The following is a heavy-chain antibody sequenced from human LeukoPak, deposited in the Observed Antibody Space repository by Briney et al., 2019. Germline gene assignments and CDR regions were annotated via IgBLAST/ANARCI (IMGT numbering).Heavy chain of an antibody. J-gene: IGHJ4*02. D-gene: IGHD3-16*02. CDR3: ARGLKDYDYVWGSYRFDY. CDR2: ISAYNGNT. V-gene: IGHV1-18*04. Sequence: ASVKVSCKASGYTFTSYYMHWVRQAPGQGLEWMGWISAYNGNTNYAQKLQGRVTMTTDTSTSTAYMELRSLRSDDTAVYYCARGLKDYDYVWGSYRFDYWGQGTLVTVSS. CDR1: GYTFTSYY.